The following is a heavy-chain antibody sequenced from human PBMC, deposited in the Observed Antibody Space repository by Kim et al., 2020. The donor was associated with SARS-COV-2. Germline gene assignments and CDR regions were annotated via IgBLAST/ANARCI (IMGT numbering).Heavy chain of an antibody. CDR3: ARAHTGAMDV. Sequence: SKTYHPKFQGRVTMTSDTPTSTVYMELSSLTSEDTAMYYCARAHTGAMDVWGQGTTVTVSS. CDR2: SK. D-gene: IGHD4-17*01. V-gene: IGHV1-46*01. J-gene: IGHJ6*02.